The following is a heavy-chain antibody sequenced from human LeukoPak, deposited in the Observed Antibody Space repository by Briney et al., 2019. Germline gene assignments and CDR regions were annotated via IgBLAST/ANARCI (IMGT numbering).Heavy chain of an antibody. D-gene: IGHD2-15*01. CDR2: INFSGST. V-gene: IGHV4-30-4*01. CDR1: GGSIGSGDYY. J-gene: IGHJ4*02. Sequence: SETLSLTCTVSGGSIGSGDYYWSRIRQPPGKGLEYIGYINFSGSTSYNPSLKSRVTITVDSSKNQFSLRLSSVTAADAAVYYCARAPLGFCSGGTCKRYFDYWGQGTLVTVSS. CDR3: ARAPLGFCSGGTCKRYFDY.